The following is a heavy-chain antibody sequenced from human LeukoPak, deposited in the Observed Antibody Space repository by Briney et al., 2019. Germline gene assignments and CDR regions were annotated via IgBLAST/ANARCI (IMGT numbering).Heavy chain of an antibody. CDR1: GGTFSSYA. V-gene: IGHV3-23*01. CDR2: ISGCDGGT. J-gene: IGHJ6*02. CDR3: PKVRDGESALSYYFCGMDV. D-gene: IGHD4-17*01. Sequence: PGGSLCLSCAASGGTFSSYAMSWVRQPQRPGMGRESAISGCDGGTYYADSVKGRFTISRDNSKNTLYLQMISLRAEDTPVYYCPKVRDGESALSYYFCGMDVWGQGTTVTVSS.